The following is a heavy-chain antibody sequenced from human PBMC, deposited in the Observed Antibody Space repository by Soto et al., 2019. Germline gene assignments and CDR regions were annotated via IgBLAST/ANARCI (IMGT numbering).Heavy chain of an antibody. V-gene: IGHV1-18*04. CDR3: ARVFTMLRERGMDV. CDR1: GYTFSDYG. D-gene: IGHD3-10*01. CDR2: ISAHNRNT. J-gene: IGHJ6*02. Sequence: QVQLMQPGGEVKKPGASVKISCKASGYTFSDYGINWVRQAPGQGLEWMGWISAHNRNTNYAQNLQGRVTMTIDSSTTTAYMELRSLTSDDTAVYYCARVFTMLRERGMDVWRQGTTVTVSS.